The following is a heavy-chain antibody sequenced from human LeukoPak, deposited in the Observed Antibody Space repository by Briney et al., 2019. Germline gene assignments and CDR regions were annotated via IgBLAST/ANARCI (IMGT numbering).Heavy chain of an antibody. J-gene: IGHJ4*02. Sequence: PSETLSLTCTVSGDSISNYYWNWIRRPPGKGLEWVGHISYTDGTKYNPSLQSRVTISMDTSKNQFSLKLSSVTAADTAVYYCARDRGSGGGFDYWGQGTLVTVSS. CDR2: ISYTDGT. CDR3: ARDRGSGGGFDY. D-gene: IGHD2-15*01. CDR1: GDSISNYY. V-gene: IGHV4-59*01.